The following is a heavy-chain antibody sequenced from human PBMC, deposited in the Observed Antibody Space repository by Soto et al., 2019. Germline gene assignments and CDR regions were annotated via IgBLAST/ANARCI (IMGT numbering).Heavy chain of an antibody. D-gene: IGHD3-10*01. CDR3: ARDRDYYGSGNYYNRIDF. Sequence: QVQLVQSGAEVKKPGSSVKGSCKASGGIFSTYAISWLRQAPGQGLEWMGGIIPIFGTPNYAQRFQGRVTITSDESTTTSYMELSRLKSEDTAVYYCARDRDYYGSGNYYNRIDFWGQGTLVTVSA. CDR1: GGIFSTYA. J-gene: IGHJ4*02. CDR2: IIPIFGTP. V-gene: IGHV1-69*01.